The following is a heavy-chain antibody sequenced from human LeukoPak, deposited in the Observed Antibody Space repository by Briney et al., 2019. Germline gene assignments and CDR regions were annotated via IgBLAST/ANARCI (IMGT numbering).Heavy chain of an antibody. J-gene: IGHJ4*02. V-gene: IGHV1-2*04. Sequence: ASVKVSCEASGYTFTGYYMHWVRQAPGQGLEWMGWINPNSGGTNYAQKFQGWVTMTRDTSISTAYMELSRLRSDDTAVYYCARALPSSFHDFDYWGQGTLVTVSS. CDR1: GYTFTGYY. CDR2: INPNSGGT. CDR3: ARALPSSFHDFDY.